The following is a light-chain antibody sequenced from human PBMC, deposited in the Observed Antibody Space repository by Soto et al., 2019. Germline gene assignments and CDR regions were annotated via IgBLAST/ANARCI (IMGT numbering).Light chain of an antibody. CDR1: QSIRNW. CDR3: QPYSSYWT. CDR2: DVS. J-gene: IGKJ1*01. V-gene: IGKV1-5*01. Sequence: DSQRTQSPSRLSASVGDRVTITCRASQSIRNWLAWYQQKPKKAPKLLIYDVSSLESGVPSRFSGSGSGTEFTLTISSLQPDDFATYYCQPYSSYWTFGQGTKVDIK.